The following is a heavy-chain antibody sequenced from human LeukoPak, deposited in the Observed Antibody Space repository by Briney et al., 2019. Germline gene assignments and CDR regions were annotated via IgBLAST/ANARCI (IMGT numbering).Heavy chain of an antibody. J-gene: IGHJ6*02. V-gene: IGHV1-2*02. D-gene: IGHD2-21*02. CDR2: INPNSGGT. Sequence: ASVKVSCKASGYTFTGYYMHWVRQAPGQGLEWMGWINPNSGGTNYAQKFQGRVTMTRDTSISTAYMELSRLRSEDTAVYYCARYKVTPYYYYGMDVWGQGTTVTVSS. CDR1: GYTFTGYY. CDR3: ARYKVTPYYYYGMDV.